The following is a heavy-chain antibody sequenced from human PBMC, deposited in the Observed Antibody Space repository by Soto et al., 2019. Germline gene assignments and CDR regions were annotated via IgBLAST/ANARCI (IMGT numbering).Heavy chain of an antibody. CDR3: AKDPPYYDILTGSFFDY. CDR2: ISGSGDST. D-gene: IGHD3-9*01. Sequence: GGSLRLSCAASGFTFNNYAMNWVRQAPGKGLEWVSGISGSGDSTYYADSVKGRFTISRDNSKNTLYLQMNSLRAEDTAVYYCAKDPPYYDILTGSFFDYWGQGGLVTVSS. CDR1: GFTFNNYA. V-gene: IGHV3-23*01. J-gene: IGHJ4*02.